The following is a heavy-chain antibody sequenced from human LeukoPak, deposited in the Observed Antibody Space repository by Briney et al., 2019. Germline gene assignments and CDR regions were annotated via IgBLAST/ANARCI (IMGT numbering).Heavy chain of an antibody. CDR1: GGSFSGYS. D-gene: IGHD3-10*01. J-gene: IGHJ5*01. Sequence: NPSETLSLTCAVFGGSFSGYSWTWIRQPPGKGLEWIGEITDTGSTNYNRSLTSRLTISLDTSENQLSLTLRSVTAADTAVYYCARVYVTVVRGSWFDSWGQGTLVTVSS. CDR2: ITDTGST. CDR3: ARVYVTVVRGSWFDS. V-gene: IGHV4-34*01.